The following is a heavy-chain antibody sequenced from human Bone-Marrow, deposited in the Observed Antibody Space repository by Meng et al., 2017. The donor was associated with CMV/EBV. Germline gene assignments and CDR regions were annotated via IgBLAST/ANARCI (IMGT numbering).Heavy chain of an antibody. CDR3: ARNRRTIFGVVMRDYYYYYGMDV. CDR1: GYTFTSYY. CDR2: INPNSGGT. Sequence: ASVKVSCKASGYTFTSYYMHWVRQAPGQGLEWMGWINPNSGGTNYAQKFQGRVTMTRDTSISTAYMELSRLRSDDTAVYYCARNRRTIFGVVMRDYYYYYGMDVWGQGTTVTVSS. V-gene: IGHV1-2*02. J-gene: IGHJ6*02. D-gene: IGHD3-3*01.